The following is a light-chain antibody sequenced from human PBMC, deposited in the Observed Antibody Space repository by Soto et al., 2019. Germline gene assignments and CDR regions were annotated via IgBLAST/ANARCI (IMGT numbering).Light chain of an antibody. CDR3: QQYGSSTGLT. CDR2: GAS. CDR1: QNVTTFY. J-gene: IGKJ4*01. V-gene: IGKV3-20*01. Sequence: DIVLTQSPGTLSLSPGQRATLSCRASQNVTTFYLAWYQQRPGQAPSLVIYGASSRATGIPDRFSGSGSGTDFTLTINRLEPEDFGMYYCQQYGSSTGLTFGGGTKV.